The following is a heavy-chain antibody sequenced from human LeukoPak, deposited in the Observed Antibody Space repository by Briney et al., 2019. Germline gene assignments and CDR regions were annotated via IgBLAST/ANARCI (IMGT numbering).Heavy chain of an antibody. CDR2: IYTSGST. V-gene: IGHV4-61*02. Sequence: SETLSLTCTVSGGSISSGSYYWGWIRQPAGKGLEWIGRIYTSGSTNYNPSLKSRVTISVGTSKNQFSLKLSSVTAADTAVYYCARDLPSGYYYDAFDIWGQGTMVTVSS. CDR3: ARDLPSGYYYDAFDI. J-gene: IGHJ3*02. D-gene: IGHD3-22*01. CDR1: GGSISSGSYY.